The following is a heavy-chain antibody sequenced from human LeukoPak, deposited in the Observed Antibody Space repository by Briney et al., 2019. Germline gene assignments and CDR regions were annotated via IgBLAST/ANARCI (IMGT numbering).Heavy chain of an antibody. D-gene: IGHD3-10*01. V-gene: IGHV1-18*01. CDR1: GYTFTSYG. CDR3: ERAPVWFGELSSYYYGMDV. J-gene: IGHJ6*02. CDR2: ISAYNGNT. Sequence: ASVKVSCKASGYTFTSYGISWVRQAPGQGLEWMGWISAYNGNTNYAQKLQGRVTMTTDTSTSTAYMELRSLRSDDAAVYYCERAPVWFGELSSYYYGMDVWGQGTTVTVSS.